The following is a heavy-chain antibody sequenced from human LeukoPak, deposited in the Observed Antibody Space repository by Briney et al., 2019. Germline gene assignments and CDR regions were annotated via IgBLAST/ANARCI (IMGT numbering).Heavy chain of an antibody. J-gene: IGHJ4*02. D-gene: IGHD2/OR15-2a*01. V-gene: IGHV3-48*04. CDR3: VSFYETY. CDR2: IRSGGDNI. CDR1: GFTFSSDP. Sequence: PGGSLRLSCATSGFTFSSDPMNWVRQAPGKGLEWVSHIRSGGDNIHYADSVRGRFTISRDNAKNTVYLQMNSLRAEDTAVYYCVSFYETYWGRGTLVTVSS.